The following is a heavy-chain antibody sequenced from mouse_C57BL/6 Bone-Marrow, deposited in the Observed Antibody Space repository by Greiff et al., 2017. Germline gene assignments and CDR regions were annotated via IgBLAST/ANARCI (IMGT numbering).Heavy chain of an antibody. J-gene: IGHJ2*02. V-gene: IGHV1-81*01. Sequence: QVQLKESGAELARPGASVKLSCKASGYTFTSYGISWVKQRTGQGLEWIGEIYPRSGNTYYNEKFKGKVTLTADKSSSTAYMELRSLTSEDSAVYVCASYDGYFYSLDYWGQGTSLTVSS. CDR1: GYTFTSYG. CDR2: IYPRSGNT. CDR3: ASYDGYFYSLDY. D-gene: IGHD2-3*01.